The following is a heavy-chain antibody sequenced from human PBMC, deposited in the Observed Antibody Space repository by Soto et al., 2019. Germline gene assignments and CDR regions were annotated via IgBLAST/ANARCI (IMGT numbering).Heavy chain of an antibody. CDR3: AKDPSFYSNSHYFDS. CDR2: ISGSGGST. Sequence: PGGPLRLSGAASGFTFSSYAMSWVRQAPGKGLEWVSAISGSGGSTYYADSLKGRFTISRDNSKNTLYLQMNSLRAEDTAVYYCAKDPSFYSNSHYFDSWGQGTLVTVSS. CDR1: GFTFSSYA. J-gene: IGHJ4*02. V-gene: IGHV3-23*01. D-gene: IGHD4-4*01.